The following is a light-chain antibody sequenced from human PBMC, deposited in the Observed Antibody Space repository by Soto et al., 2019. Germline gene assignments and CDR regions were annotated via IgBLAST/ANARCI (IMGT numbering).Light chain of an antibody. Sequence: DIQMTHSPATLSASVGDRVTITCRASQSISSWLAWYQQKPGKAPKLLIYDASSLESGVPSRFSGSGSGTEFTLTISSLQPDDFATYYCQQYNSYSIPSGHGTR. V-gene: IGKV1-5*01. CDR2: DAS. J-gene: IGKJ5*01. CDR1: QSISSW. CDR3: QQYNSYSIP.